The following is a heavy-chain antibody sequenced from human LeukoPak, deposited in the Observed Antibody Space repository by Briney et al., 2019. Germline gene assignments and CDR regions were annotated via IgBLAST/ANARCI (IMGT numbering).Heavy chain of an antibody. D-gene: IGHD4-11*01. J-gene: IGHJ3*02. CDR3: ARQLTTLRGFDI. V-gene: IGHV5-51*01. CDR1: AYSFTTYW. CDR2: IYPGDSDT. Sequence: GESLKISCKDSAYSFTTYWIGWVRQMPGKGLEWMGNIYPGDSDTRYSPSLQGQVTISADKSINTAYLQWTSLKASDTAMYYCARQLTTLRGFDIWGQGTMVTASS.